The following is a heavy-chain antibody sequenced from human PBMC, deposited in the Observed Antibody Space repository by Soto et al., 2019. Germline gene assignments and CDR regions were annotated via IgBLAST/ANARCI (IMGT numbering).Heavy chain of an antibody. V-gene: IGHV1-46*03. J-gene: IGHJ4*02. CDR2: IDLSGGSP. CDR3: TRDTPGARWYFDY. Sequence: ASVKGSCKGSGYTITDDYIDWVRQAPGQGLEWMGIIDLSGGSPTNAQKFQGRVSMTRDTSASTVYMQLSSLRSDDTAVYFCTRDTPGARWYFDYWGQGTLVTVSS. CDR1: GYTITDDY. D-gene: IGHD6-13*01.